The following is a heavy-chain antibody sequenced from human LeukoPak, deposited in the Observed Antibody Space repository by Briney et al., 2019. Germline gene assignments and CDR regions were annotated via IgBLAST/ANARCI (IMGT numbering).Heavy chain of an antibody. V-gene: IGHV4-39*07. Sequence: SETLSLACTVSGDSISGSAFHWGWIRQPPGKELEWIGMIYKSGGTNSNPSLKSRVTISMDTSKNQLSLKLTSVTAADTAVYFCAKTRVAITFDTWSQGALVIVSS. CDR2: IYKSGGT. D-gene: IGHD5-12*01. CDR3: AKTRVAITFDT. CDR1: GDSISGSAFH. J-gene: IGHJ4*02.